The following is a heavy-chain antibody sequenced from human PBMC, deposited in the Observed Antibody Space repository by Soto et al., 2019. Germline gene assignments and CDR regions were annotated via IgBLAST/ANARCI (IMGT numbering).Heavy chain of an antibody. J-gene: IGHJ6*02. Sequence: GESPKISCKGSGYSFTSYWIGWVRQMPGKGLEWMGIIYPGDSDTRYSPSFQGQVTISADKSISTAYLQWSSLKASDTAMYYCARRGSSDCSSTSCYVDYYYGMDVWGQGTTVTVSS. CDR3: ARRGSSDCSSTSCYVDYYYGMDV. CDR2: IYPGDSDT. V-gene: IGHV5-51*01. CDR1: GYSFTSYW. D-gene: IGHD2-2*01.